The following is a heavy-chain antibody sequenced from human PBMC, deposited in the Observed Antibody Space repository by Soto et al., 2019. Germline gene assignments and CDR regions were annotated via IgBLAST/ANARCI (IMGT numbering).Heavy chain of an antibody. CDR3: ARESEYSSSSVLYNWFDP. J-gene: IGHJ5*02. V-gene: IGHV4-59*01. D-gene: IGHD6-6*01. CDR2: IYYSGST. Sequence: SETLSLTCTVSGGSIISDYWSWIRQPPGKGLEWIGYIYYSGSTNYNPSLKSRVTISVDTSKNQFSLKLSSVTAADTAVYYCARESEYSSSSVLYNWFDPWGQGALLTVSS. CDR1: GGSIISDY.